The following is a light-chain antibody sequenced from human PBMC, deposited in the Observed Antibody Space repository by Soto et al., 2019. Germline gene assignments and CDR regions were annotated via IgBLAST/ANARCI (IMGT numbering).Light chain of an antibody. CDR2: AAS. CDR3: QQSYSTPPWP. V-gene: IGKV1-39*01. Sequence: DIQMAQSPSSLSASVGDRVTITCRASQSISSYLNWYQQKPGKAPKLLIYAASSLQSGVPSRFSGSGSGTDFTLTISSLQPEDFATYYCQQSYSTPPWPFGKGTKVDIK. J-gene: IGKJ1*01. CDR1: QSISSY.